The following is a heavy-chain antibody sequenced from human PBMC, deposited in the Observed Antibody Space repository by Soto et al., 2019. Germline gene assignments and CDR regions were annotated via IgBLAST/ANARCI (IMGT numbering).Heavy chain of an antibody. V-gene: IGHV3-48*03. J-gene: IGHJ4*02. CDR2: ISSSGSTI. CDR1: GFTFSSYE. CDR3: ARDRRGIYDSSGYYSYFDY. Sequence: PGGSLRLSCAASGFTFSSYEMNWVRQAPGKGLEWVSYISSSGSTIYYADSVKGRFTISRDNAKNSLYLQMNSLRAEDTAVYYCARDRRGIYDSSGYYSYFDYWGQGTLVTVSS. D-gene: IGHD3-22*01.